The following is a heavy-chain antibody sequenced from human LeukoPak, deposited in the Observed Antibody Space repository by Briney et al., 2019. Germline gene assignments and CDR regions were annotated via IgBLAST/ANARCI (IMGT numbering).Heavy chain of an antibody. CDR2: IYHSGST. CDR1: GGSISSGGYY. Sequence: SETLSLTCTVSGGSISSGGYYWSWIRQPPGKGLEWIGYIYHSGSTYYNPSLKSRVTISVDRSKNQFSLKLSSVTAADTAVYYCARKSSSWYAANLDYWGQGTLVTVSS. D-gene: IGHD6-13*01. CDR3: ARKSSSWYAANLDY. V-gene: IGHV4-30-2*01. J-gene: IGHJ4*02.